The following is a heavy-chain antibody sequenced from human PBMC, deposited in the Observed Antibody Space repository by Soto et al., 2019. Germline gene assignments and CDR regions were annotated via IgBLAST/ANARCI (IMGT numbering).Heavy chain of an antibody. CDR1: GFSFSNNW. J-gene: IGHJ3*02. D-gene: IGHD6-13*01. CDR3: ARFDIAAPPPI. Sequence: EVQLVESGGGLVQPGGSLRLSCVASGFSFSNNWMHWVRHAPGKGPVWVSRISADGSHTHYADSVQSRFTISRDNAKNTLYLQLNTLSVEDAAVDYCARFDIAAPPPIWGQGTRVTVSS. CDR2: ISADGSHT. V-gene: IGHV3-74*01.